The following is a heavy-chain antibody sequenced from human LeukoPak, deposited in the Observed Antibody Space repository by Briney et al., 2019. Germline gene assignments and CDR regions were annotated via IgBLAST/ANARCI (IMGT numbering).Heavy chain of an antibody. J-gene: IGHJ6*03. D-gene: IGHD2-21*01. V-gene: IGHV3-23*01. CDR3: ARGLVRWGIVVVNYYMDV. CDR1: GFTFSSYA. CDR2: ISGSGGYT. Sequence: GGSLRLSCEASGFTFSSYAMTWVRQAPGKGLEWVSTISGSGGYTYYTDSVQGRFTISRDNSKNTLYLKMNSLRAEDTAVYYCARGLVRWGIVVVNYYMDVWGKGTTVTVSS.